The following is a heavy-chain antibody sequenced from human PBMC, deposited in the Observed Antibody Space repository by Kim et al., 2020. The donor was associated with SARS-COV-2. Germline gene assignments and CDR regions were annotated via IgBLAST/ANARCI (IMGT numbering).Heavy chain of an antibody. CDR3: AIARRRYNDVY. V-gene: IGHV4-4*02. J-gene: IGHJ4*02. CDR2: T. Sequence: TNYNPSLKSRVTISVDKSKNQFSLKLSSVTAADTAVYYCAIARRRYNDVYWGQGTLVTVSS. D-gene: IGHD1-1*01.